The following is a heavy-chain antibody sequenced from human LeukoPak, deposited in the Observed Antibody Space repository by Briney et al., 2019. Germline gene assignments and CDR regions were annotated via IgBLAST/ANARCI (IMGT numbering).Heavy chain of an antibody. V-gene: IGHV1-69*13. Sequence: GASVKVSCNASGCTFSSYAISWVRQAPGQGLEWMGGIVPIFGTVSYAQKFHGRGTITADDSTSTPYLELSSLRSEDTAVYYCLRDLARYYYDSSGYNWFDPWGQGTLVTVPS. J-gene: IGHJ5*02. CDR3: LRDLARYYYDSSGYNWFDP. CDR1: GCTFSSYA. D-gene: IGHD3-22*01. CDR2: IVPIFGTV.